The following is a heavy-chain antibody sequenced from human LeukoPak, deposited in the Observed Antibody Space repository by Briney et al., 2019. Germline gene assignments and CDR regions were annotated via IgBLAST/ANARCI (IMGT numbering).Heavy chain of an antibody. Sequence: GASVKVSCKASGYTFTSYYMHWVRQAPGQGLEWMGIINPSGGSTSYAQKFQGRVTMTRDMSTSTVYMELSSLRSEDKAVYYCARAGGSGWYESGYYMDVWGKGTTVTVSS. CDR2: INPSGGST. V-gene: IGHV1-46*01. CDR3: ARAGGSGWYESGYYMDV. D-gene: IGHD6-19*01. CDR1: GYTFTSYY. J-gene: IGHJ6*03.